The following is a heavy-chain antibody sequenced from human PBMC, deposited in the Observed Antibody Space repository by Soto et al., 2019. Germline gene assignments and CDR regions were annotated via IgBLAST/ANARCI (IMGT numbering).Heavy chain of an antibody. Sequence: PSETLSLTCAVYGGSFSGYYWSWIRQPPGKGLEWIGEINHSGSTNYNPSLKSRVTISVDTSKNQFSLKLSSVTAADTAVYYCTRKGSGSYDYFCMDVWVQVTT. V-gene: IGHV4-34*01. J-gene: IGHJ6*02. CDR3: TRKGSGSYDYFCMDV. CDR1: GGSFSGYY. CDR2: INHSGST. D-gene: IGHD3-10*01.